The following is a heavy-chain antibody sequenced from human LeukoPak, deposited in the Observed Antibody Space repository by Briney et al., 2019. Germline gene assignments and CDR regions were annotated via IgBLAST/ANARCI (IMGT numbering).Heavy chain of an antibody. Sequence: ASVKVSCKASGYTFTGYYMHWVRQAPGQGLEWMGWINPNSGGTNYAQKFQGWVTMTRDTSISTAYMELSRLRSDDTAVYYCARGGDLAYCGGDCYFTEYFQHWGQGTLVTVSS. J-gene: IGHJ1*01. CDR1: GYTFTGYY. CDR2: INPNSGGT. D-gene: IGHD2-21*02. V-gene: IGHV1-2*04. CDR3: ARGGDLAYCGGDCYFTEYFQH.